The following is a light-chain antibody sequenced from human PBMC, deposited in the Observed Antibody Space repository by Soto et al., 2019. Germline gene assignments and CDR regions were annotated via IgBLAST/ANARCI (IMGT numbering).Light chain of an antibody. CDR2: DAF. J-gene: IGKJ4*01. CDR3: QQYDEWPLT. CDR1: QNVKTR. Sequence: EKVMTQSPATLSVSPGERATLSCRASQNVKTRLAWYQQKPGQAPRLLIFDAFTRATGIPARFSGSASGTDFTLTISSLQSEDSAVYYCQQYDEWPLTFGGGTKVVIK. V-gene: IGKV3-15*01.